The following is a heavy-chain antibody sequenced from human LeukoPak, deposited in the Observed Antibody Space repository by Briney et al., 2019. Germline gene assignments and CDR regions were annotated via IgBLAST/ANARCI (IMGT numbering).Heavy chain of an antibody. Sequence: SETLSLTCTVSGGSISSYYWSWIRQPAGKGLEWIGRIYTSGSTNYNPSLKSRVTMSVDTSKNQFSLKLSSVTAADTAVYYCARGGYDFWSGLYYYYGMDVWGQGTTVTVSS. V-gene: IGHV4-4*07. CDR3: ARGGYDFWSGLYYYYGMDV. CDR1: GGSISSYY. CDR2: IYTSGST. J-gene: IGHJ6*02. D-gene: IGHD3-3*01.